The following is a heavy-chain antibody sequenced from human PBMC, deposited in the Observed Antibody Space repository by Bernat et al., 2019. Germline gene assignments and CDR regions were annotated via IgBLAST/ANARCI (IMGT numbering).Heavy chain of an antibody. Sequence: QEHLVESGGGVVQPGRSLRLSCAASGFTFSASGMDWVRQAPGKGLEWVSLISYDGNNKNYADSVKGRFTISRDNSKNTVYLQMDSLRAEDSAIYYCARHGSEWSRDHWGLGTLVTVSS. D-gene: IGHD3-3*01. V-gene: IGHV3-33*01. CDR1: GFTFSASG. CDR2: ISYDGNNK. J-gene: IGHJ4*02. CDR3: ARHGSEWSRDH.